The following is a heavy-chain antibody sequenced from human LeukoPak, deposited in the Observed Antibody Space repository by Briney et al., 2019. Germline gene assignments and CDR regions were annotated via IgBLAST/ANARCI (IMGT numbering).Heavy chain of an antibody. CDR3: AKGFDY. J-gene: IGHJ4*02. Sequence: PSETLSLTCTVSGDSIICSNYYWGWIRQPPGKGLEWIGSIYYRGSTYYNPSLKSRVTISVDTSKNQFSLKMSSVTTSDTAVYYCAKGFDYWGQGTLVTVSS. V-gene: IGHV4-39*01. CDR1: GDSIICSNYY. CDR2: IYYRGST.